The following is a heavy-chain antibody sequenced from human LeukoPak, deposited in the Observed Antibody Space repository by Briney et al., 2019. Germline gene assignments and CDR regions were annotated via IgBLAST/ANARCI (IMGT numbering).Heavy chain of an antibody. J-gene: IGHJ2*01. D-gene: IGHD3-22*01. CDR2: IYSGGST. CDR1: GFTFSDYY. CDR3: ARDRRDYDSSGYYKNNYWYFDL. V-gene: IGHV3-53*01. Sequence: GGSLRLSCAASGFTFSDYYMNWIRQAPGKGLEWVSLIYSGGSTYYADSVKGRFTISRDNSKNTLYLQMNSLRAQDTAVYYCARDRRDYDSSGYYKNNYWYFDLWGRGTLVTVSS.